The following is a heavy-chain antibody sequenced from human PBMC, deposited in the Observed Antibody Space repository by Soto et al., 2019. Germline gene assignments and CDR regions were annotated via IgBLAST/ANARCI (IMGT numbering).Heavy chain of an antibody. CDR1: GGSISGSYYY. Sequence: PSETLSLTCAVSGGSISGSYYYWGWLRQSPGKGPEWIGSVFYTGFTSYNPSLESRVSVSVDTSKNQFSLKVSGVSAADTAVYYCARISSASSGWLPDYWGQGTLVTVSS. CDR2: VFYTGFT. D-gene: IGHD6-19*01. J-gene: IGHJ4*02. V-gene: IGHV4-39*01. CDR3: ARISSASSGWLPDY.